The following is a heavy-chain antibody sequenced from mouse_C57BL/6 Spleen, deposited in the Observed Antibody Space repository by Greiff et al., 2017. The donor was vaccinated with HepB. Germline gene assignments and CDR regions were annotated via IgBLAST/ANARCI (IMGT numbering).Heavy chain of an antibody. V-gene: IGHV5-6*01. CDR3: ARPANWDRVYFDY. CDR2: ISSGGSYT. Sequence: EVKVVESGGDLVKPGGSLKLSCAASGFTFSSYGMSWVRQTPDKRLEWVATISSGGSYTYYPDSVKGRFTISRDNAKNTLYLQMSSLKSEDTAMYYCARPANWDRVYFDYWGQGTTLTVSS. CDR1: GFTFSSYG. J-gene: IGHJ2*01. D-gene: IGHD4-1*01.